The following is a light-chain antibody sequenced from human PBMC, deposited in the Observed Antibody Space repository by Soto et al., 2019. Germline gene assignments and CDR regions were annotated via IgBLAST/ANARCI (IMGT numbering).Light chain of an antibody. CDR3: TSYAGGNNV. CDR1: SSDVGGYNY. CDR2: EVN. Sequence: QSALTQPPSASGSPGQSVTISCTGTSSDVGGYNYVSWYQQHPDKVPKLIIYEVNKRPSGVPDRFSGSKSGNTASLTVSGLQAVDEGDYYCTSYAGGNNVFGTGTKLTVL. J-gene: IGLJ1*01. V-gene: IGLV2-8*01.